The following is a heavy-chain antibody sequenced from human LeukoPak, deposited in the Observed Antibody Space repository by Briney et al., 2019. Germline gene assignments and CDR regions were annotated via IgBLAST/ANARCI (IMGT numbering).Heavy chain of an antibody. CDR3: ARSGATAMEKREWLSYYYYMDA. CDR1: GYTFTSYG. CDR2: ISAYNGNT. V-gene: IGHV1-18*01. J-gene: IGHJ6*03. Sequence: ASVKVSCKASGYTFTSYGISWVRQAPGQGLEWMGWISAYNGNTNYAQKLQGRVTMTTDTSTSTAYMELRSLRSDDTAVYYCARSGATAMEKREWLSYYYYMDAWGKGTTVTVSS. D-gene: IGHD5-18*01.